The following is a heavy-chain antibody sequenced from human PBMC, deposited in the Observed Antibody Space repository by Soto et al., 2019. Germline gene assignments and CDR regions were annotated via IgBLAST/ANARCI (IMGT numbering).Heavy chain of an antibody. Sequence: EVQLVESGGGLVQPGGSLRLSCATSGFILSDCAMNWVRQAPGKGLERVSYISSSSSVIDYADSVKGRFTVSRDNARNSLYLQMSSLRAEDTAAYYCARDLSWGSNWYYYMDVWGKGTTVTVSS. CDR3: ARDLSWGSNWYYYMDV. CDR1: GFILSDCA. D-gene: IGHD7-27*01. CDR2: ISSSSSVI. V-gene: IGHV3-48*01. J-gene: IGHJ6*03.